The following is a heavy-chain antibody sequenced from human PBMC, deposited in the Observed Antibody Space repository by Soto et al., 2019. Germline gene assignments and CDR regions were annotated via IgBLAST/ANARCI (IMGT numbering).Heavy chain of an antibody. V-gene: IGHV1-69*04. D-gene: IGHD6-13*01. CDR2: IIPILGIA. Sequence: VKVSCKASGYTFTSYGISWVRQAPGQGLEWMGRIIPILGIANYAQKFQGRVTITADKSTSTAYMELSSLRSEDTAVYYCAREESSSCPAWGQGTLVTVSS. CDR3: AREESSSCPA. J-gene: IGHJ4*02. CDR1: GYTFTSYG.